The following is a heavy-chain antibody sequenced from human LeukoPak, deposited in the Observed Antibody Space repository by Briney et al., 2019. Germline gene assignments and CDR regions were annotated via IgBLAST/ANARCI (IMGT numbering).Heavy chain of an antibody. V-gene: IGHV1-46*01. J-gene: IGHJ4*02. CDR1: GYTFTDYY. CDR3: ARMAMDPAMVTNFFDL. Sequence: ASVKVSCKASGYTFTDYYMYWVRQAPGQGPECMGVIHPSGGGTTYAQKFQGRVTLTKDTATSTVYIELSSLRSDDTAVYYCARMAMDPAMVTNFFDLWGQGTLLVVSA. CDR2: IHPSGGGT. D-gene: IGHD5-18*01.